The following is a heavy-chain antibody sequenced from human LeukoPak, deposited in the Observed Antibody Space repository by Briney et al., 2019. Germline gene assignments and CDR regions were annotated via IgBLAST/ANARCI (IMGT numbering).Heavy chain of an antibody. CDR3: AKDLLLRQFDLDF. J-gene: IGHJ4*02. D-gene: IGHD3-9*01. V-gene: IGHV3-30*02. CDR2: TLYDGSSQ. CDR1: GFTFTGYV. Sequence: GGSLRLSCAASGFTFTGYVMHWVRQAPGRGLEWVAFTLYDGSSQYYPDSLRGRLTITRDNSKNTLFLQMNNLTHDDTAVYYSAKDLLLRQFDLDFWGQGTPVTVSS.